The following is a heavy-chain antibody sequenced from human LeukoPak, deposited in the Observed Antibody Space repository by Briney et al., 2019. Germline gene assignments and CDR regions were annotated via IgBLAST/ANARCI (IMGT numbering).Heavy chain of an antibody. CDR2: IYTSGTT. J-gene: IGHJ1*01. CDR1: GSSISSYY. CDR3: AKNASSGFFND. Sequence: SETLSLTCTVSGSSISSYYWSWIRQPPGKGLEWIGYIYTSGTTNYNPSLKSRVTMSVDTSKNQFSLKLSSVTAADTAVYFCAKNASSGFFNDWGQGTLVIVSS. D-gene: IGHD6-13*01. V-gene: IGHV4-4*09.